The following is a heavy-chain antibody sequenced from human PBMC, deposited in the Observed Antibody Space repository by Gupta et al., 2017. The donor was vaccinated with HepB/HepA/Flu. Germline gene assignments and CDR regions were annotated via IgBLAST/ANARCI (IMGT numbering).Heavy chain of an antibody. D-gene: IGHD3-16*01. J-gene: IGHJ5*02. CDR3: ARTFGAYDSGGEIYWFDP. Sequence: GSTIYYADSVKGRFTISRDNAKNSLYLQMNSLRAEDTAVYYCARTFGAYDSGGEIYWFDPWGQGTLVTVSS. V-gene: IGHV3-11*01. CDR2: GSTI.